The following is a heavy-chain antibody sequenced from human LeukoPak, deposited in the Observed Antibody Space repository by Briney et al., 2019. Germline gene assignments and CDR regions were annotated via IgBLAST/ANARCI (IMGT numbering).Heavy chain of an antibody. D-gene: IGHD4-23*01. CDR1: GFTFSSHA. CDR2: ISGSGSST. CDR3: AKDRATTVVGDASDI. V-gene: IGHV3-23*01. J-gene: IGHJ3*02. Sequence: GGSLRLSCAASGFTFSSHALTWVRQAPGKGLEWVSAISGSGSSTYYADSVKGRFTISRDSSKKTLYLQMNSLRAEDTAVYYCAKDRATTVVGDASDIWGQGTMVTVSS.